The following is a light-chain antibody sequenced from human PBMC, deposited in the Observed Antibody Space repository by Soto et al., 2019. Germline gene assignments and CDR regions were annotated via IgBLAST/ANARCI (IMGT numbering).Light chain of an antibody. CDR3: KQYNNRPRT. CDR2: VAT. Sequence: DIVLTQSPGTLSLSPGERATLSCRASQSVNILLAWYQQKPGQAPRLLIHVATTRATGIPARFSGTGSGTGFTLTISSLQSEDFAVYYCKQYNNRPRTFGQGTKVEIK. J-gene: IGKJ1*01. V-gene: IGKV3-15*01. CDR1: QSVNIL.